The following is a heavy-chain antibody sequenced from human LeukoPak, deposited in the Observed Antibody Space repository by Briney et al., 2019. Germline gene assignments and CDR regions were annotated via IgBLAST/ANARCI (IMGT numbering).Heavy chain of an antibody. D-gene: IGHD3-3*01. Sequence: ASVKVSCKASGYTFTSYSIHWVRQAPGQGLEWMGVINPSDGRTTYAQRFQGRVTMTRDTSISTAYMDLSSLRSDDTAVYYCARHTTIFGVAIIDIWGQGTMVTVSS. CDR3: ARHTTIFGVAIIDI. V-gene: IGHV1-46*01. J-gene: IGHJ3*02. CDR1: GYTFTSYS. CDR2: INPSDGRT.